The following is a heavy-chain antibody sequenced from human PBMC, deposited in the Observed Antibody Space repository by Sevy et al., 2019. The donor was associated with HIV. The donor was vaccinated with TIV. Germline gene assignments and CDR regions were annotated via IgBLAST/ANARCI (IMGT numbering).Heavy chain of an antibody. CDR3: ARDHVKDGKGGDYYYHAMDV. CDR1: GFTFSDYY. D-gene: IGHD3-16*01. J-gene: IGHJ6*02. V-gene: IGHV3-11*01. Sequence: GGSLRLSCAASGFTFSDYYMSWIRQAPGKGLEWLAYISGSDFTIYYADSVKGRFTISRDNAKNSLYLQMSSLRADDTAVYYCARDHVKDGKGGDYYYHAMDVWGRGTTVTVSS. CDR2: ISGSDFTI.